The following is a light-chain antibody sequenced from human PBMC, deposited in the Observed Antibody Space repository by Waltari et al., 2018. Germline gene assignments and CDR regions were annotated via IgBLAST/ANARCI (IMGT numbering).Light chain of an antibody. CDR1: QSVSSN. CDR3: QQYNNWPKLT. J-gene: IGKJ4*01. V-gene: IGKV3-15*01. CDR2: DVS. Sequence: EIVMTQSPATLSVSPGGRATLSCRASQSVSSNLAWYQQKPGQAPRLLIYDVSTRATGIPARFSGSGSGTDFTLTISSLQSEDFAVYYCQQYNNWPKLTFGGGTKVDIK.